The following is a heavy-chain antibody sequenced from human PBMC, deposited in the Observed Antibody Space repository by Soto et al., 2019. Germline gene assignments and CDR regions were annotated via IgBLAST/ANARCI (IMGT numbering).Heavy chain of an antibody. Sequence: QVQLQESGPGLVKPSQTLSLTCTVSGGSISSGGSYWSWIRQSPGKGLEWIGYIYYSGTTYYNPSLKGRVSISRDTSKNQFSLKLSSVTAADTAIYYCASSHCFTSSGTYLDLWGRGTLVTAAS. CDR3: ASSHCFTSSGTYLDL. J-gene: IGHJ2*01. CDR1: GGSISSGGSY. V-gene: IGHV4-31*03. CDR2: IYYSGTT. D-gene: IGHD6-25*01.